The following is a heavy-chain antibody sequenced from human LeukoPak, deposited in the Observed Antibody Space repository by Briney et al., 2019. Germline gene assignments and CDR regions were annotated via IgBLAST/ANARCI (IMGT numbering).Heavy chain of an antibody. D-gene: IGHD3-10*01. CDR1: GFIFSSYD. CDR2: ISSSGSTI. Sequence: GGSLRLSCAASGFIFSSYDMNWVRQAPGKGLEWVSYISSSGSTIFYADSVKGQFTVSRDNAKNSLYLQMSSLRADDTAVYYCARDQYGSGDGYYMDVWGKGTTVTISS. J-gene: IGHJ6*03. V-gene: IGHV3-48*03. CDR3: ARDQYGSGDGYYMDV.